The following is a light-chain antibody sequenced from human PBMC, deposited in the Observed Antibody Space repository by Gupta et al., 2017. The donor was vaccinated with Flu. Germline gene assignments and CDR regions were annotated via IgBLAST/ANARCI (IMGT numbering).Light chain of an antibody. CDR2: KVS. CDR3: RQGKRWPYA. CDR1: QSLVHSDGNTY. J-gene: IGKJ2*01. Sequence: VTLGQPASISCRSSQSLVHSDGNTYLHWSQQRPGQSPRRLIYKVSNRDSGVPDRFSGSGSGTDFTLKISRVEADDVGVYSCRQGKRWPYAFGQGTKLEI. V-gene: IGKV2-30*02.